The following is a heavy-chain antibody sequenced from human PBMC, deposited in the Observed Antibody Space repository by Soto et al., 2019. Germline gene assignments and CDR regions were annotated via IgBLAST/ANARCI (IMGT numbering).Heavy chain of an antibody. J-gene: IGHJ6*02. V-gene: IGHV1-3*01. D-gene: IGHD2-2*01. CDR3: ARFDVVPAYYYYGMDV. CDR2: INAGNGNT. Sequence: GASVKVSCKASGYTFTSYAMHWVRQAPGQRLEWMGWINAGNGNTKYSQKFQGRVTITRDTSASTAYMELSSLRSEDTAVYYCARFDVVPAYYYYGMDVWGQGTTVTVSS. CDR1: GYTFTSYA.